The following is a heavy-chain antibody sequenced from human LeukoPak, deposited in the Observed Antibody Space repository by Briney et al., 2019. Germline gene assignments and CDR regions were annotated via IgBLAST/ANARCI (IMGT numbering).Heavy chain of an antibody. Sequence: PSETLSLTCAVYGGSFRGYYWGWIRQPPGKGLEWIGEINHSGSTNYNPSLKSRVTISMDTSKNQFSLKLTSVPAADTAVYYCARGSQHYYDTSGPGFDYWGQGTLVTVSS. J-gene: IGHJ4*02. CDR2: INHSGST. D-gene: IGHD3-22*01. V-gene: IGHV4-34*01. CDR3: ARGSQHYYDTSGPGFDY. CDR1: GGSFRGYY.